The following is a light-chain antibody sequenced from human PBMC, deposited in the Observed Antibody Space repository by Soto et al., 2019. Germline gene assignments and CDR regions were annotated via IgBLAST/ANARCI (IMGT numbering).Light chain of an antibody. Sequence: EMVLTQSPGTLSLSPGEGATLSFRASQSVSSSYLAWYQQKPGQAPRLLIYGASSRPTGIPDRFSGSGSGTDFTLTISRLEPEDFAVYYCQQYGSSSTFGQGTRLEIK. V-gene: IGKV3-20*01. CDR1: QSVSSSY. J-gene: IGKJ5*01. CDR3: QQYGSSST. CDR2: GAS.